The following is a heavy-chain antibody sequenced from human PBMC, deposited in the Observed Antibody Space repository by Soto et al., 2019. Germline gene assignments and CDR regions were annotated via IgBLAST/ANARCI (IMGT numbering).Heavy chain of an antibody. CDR3: ARGITTAGVY. CDR1: GYTFTRYA. Sequence: QVQLVQSGAEVKKPGASVKVSCKASGYTFTRYAITWLRQAPGQRLEWMGWINAGNGDTKSSQKFQDRLTITKDTSATTAYMELSSLRSEDTALYYWARGITTAGVYWGQGTLVTVSS. CDR2: INAGNGDT. J-gene: IGHJ4*02. D-gene: IGHD6-25*01. V-gene: IGHV1-3*01.